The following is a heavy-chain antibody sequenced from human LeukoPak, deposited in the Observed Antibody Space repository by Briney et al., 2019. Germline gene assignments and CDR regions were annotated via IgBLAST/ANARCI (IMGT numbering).Heavy chain of an antibody. CDR2: ISGSGGST. CDR3: AKEGYYDFWSGYYTGRVY. Sequence: GSLRLSCAASGFTFSSYAMSWVRPAPGKGLEWVSAISGSGGSTYYADSVKGRFTISRDNSKNTLYLQMNSLRAEDTAVYYCAKEGYYDFWSGYYTGRVYWGQGTLVTVSS. V-gene: IGHV3-23*01. CDR1: GFTFSSYA. J-gene: IGHJ4*02. D-gene: IGHD3-3*01.